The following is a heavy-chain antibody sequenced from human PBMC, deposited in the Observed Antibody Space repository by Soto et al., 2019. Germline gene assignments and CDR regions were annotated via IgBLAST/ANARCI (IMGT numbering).Heavy chain of an antibody. CDR2: ITTYNGDT. D-gene: IGHD5-12*01. CDR1: GYSFTGYG. J-gene: IGHJ3*01. Sequence: QVQLVQSGGEVKKPGASVKVSCKASGYSFTGYGINWVRQAPGQGLEWLGRITTYNGDTNYAQNFQGRLTMTTDTSTGTTYRGLRSLRSDDTAVYYCARGRGYSLIPVVDDAVDVGGQGTLVTVSS. V-gene: IGHV1-18*04. CDR3: ARGRGYSLIPVVDDAVDV.